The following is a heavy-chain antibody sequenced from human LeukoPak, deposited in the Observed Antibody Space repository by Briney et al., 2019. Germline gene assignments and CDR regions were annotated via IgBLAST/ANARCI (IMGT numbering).Heavy chain of an antibody. Sequence: GGSLRLFCAASGFTFTSYGMTWVHQAQGKGLEWVSSISSSSSYIYYADSVKGRFTISRDNAKNSVYLQMNNLRGEDTAVYYCLRGAGTGWRFDYWGQGTLVIVSS. CDR1: GFTFTSYG. J-gene: IGHJ4*02. V-gene: IGHV3-21*01. D-gene: IGHD6-19*01. CDR2: ISSSSSYI. CDR3: LRGAGTGWRFDY.